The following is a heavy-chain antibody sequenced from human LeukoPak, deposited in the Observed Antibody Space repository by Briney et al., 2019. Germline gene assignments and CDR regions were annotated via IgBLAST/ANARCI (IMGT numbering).Heavy chain of an antibody. Sequence: SETLSLTCAVYGGSFSGYYWSWIRQPPGKGLEWIGEINHSGSTNYNPSLKSRVTISVDTSKNQFSLKLSSVTAADTAVYYCARGRSVPGYYYYYYMDVWGKGTTVTVSS. V-gene: IGHV4-34*01. J-gene: IGHJ6*03. CDR2: INHSGST. CDR1: GGSFSGYY. CDR3: ARGRSVPGYYYYYYMDV.